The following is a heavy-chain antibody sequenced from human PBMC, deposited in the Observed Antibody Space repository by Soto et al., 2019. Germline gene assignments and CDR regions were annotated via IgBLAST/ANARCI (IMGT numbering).Heavy chain of an antibody. CDR3: ATSGYSSLSINWFDP. V-gene: IGHV4-30-4*01. CDR2: IYNGGHT. D-gene: IGHD6-6*01. CDR1: GGSVDSVNHY. Sequence: LSLTCSVSGGSVDSVNHYWSWIRQPPGKGLEWIGYIYNGGHTFYNPSLKSRVKILVDKSRNQFSLRLSSVTAADTAVYFCATSGYSSLSINWFDPWGQGALVTVSS. J-gene: IGHJ5*02.